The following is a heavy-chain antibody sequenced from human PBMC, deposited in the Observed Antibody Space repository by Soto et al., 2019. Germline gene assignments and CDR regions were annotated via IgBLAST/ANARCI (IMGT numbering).Heavy chain of an antibody. CDR2: IYYSGST. J-gene: IGHJ4*02. Sequence: SETLSLTCTVSGGSVRNYYWSWIQQPPGKGLEWIGYIYYSGSTNYSPSLKSRVTISVDTSKNQFSLRLNSVTAADTAVYYCARHKESCNQKADYDYWGQGSPVTVSS. D-gene: IGHD5-12*01. CDR3: ARHKESCNQKADYDY. CDR1: GGSVRNYY. V-gene: IGHV4-59*08.